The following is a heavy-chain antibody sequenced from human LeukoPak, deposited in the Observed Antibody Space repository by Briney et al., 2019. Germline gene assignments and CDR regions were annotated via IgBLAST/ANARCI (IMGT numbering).Heavy chain of an antibody. Sequence: PGGSLRLSCTASGFTFGNFGMSWVRRAPGKGLQWVGFIGSKAYGGATEYAASVKGRFTISRDDSTRIAYLQMNSLKTDDTGVYYCSRERYSYGPFDYWGQGTLVTVSS. CDR3: SRERYSYGPFDY. CDR2: IGSKAYGGAT. J-gene: IGHJ4*02. V-gene: IGHV3-49*04. CDR1: GFTFGNFG. D-gene: IGHD5-18*01.